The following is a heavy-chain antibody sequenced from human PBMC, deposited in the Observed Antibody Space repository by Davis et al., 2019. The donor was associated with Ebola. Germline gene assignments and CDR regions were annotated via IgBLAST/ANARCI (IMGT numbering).Heavy chain of an antibody. D-gene: IGHD3-3*01. CDR2: INHSGST. V-gene: IGHV4-34*01. J-gene: IGHJ6*02. Sequence: MPSETLSLTCVVYGGSFSGYYWSWIRQPPGKGLEWIGEINHSGSTNYNPSLKSRVTISVDTSKNQFSLKLSSVTAADTAVYYCARGSGEWLGYYYYYYGMDVWGQGTTVTVSS. CDR3: ARGSGEWLGYYYYYYGMDV. CDR1: GGSFSGYY.